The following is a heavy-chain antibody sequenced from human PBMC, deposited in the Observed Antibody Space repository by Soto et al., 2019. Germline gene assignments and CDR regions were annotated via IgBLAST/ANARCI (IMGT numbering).Heavy chain of an antibody. CDR3: TKTSPGRHHLAV. V-gene: IGHV3-23*01. CDR2: ITETGGDT. CDR1: GFTFSKFV. J-gene: IGHJ6*02. Sequence: EVQLLESGGDLVQPGGSLRLSCAASGFTFSKFVMRWVRQTPGKGLEWVSTITETGGDTYYTDSVKGRFTISRDNSKNPLYMQRASPIAEDTALYFRTKTSPGRHHLAVWGQGTTVTVSS.